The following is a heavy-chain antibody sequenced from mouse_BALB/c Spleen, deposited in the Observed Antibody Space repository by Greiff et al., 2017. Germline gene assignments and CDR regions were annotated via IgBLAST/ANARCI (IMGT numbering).Heavy chain of an antibody. Sequence: EVHLVESGGGLVKPGGSLKLSCAASGFTFSSYAMSWVRQSPEKRLEWVATISSGGSYTYYPDSVKGRFTISRDNAKNTLYLQMSSLKSEDTAMYYCTRDNYRYGDYYAMDYWGQGTSVTVSS. CDR1: GFTFSSYA. V-gene: IGHV5-6-4*01. CDR3: TRDNYRYGDYYAMDY. CDR2: ISSGGSYT. J-gene: IGHJ4*01. D-gene: IGHD2-14*01.